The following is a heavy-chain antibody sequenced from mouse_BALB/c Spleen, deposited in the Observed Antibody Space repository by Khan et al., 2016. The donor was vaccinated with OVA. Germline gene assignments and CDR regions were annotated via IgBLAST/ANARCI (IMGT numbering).Heavy chain of an antibody. CDR3: ARMARTIN. CDR1: GFTFSSYG. D-gene: IGHD2-3*01. CDR2: INSNGGST. Sequence: EVQLVESGGGLVQPGGSLKLSCAASGFTFSSYGMSWVRQTPDKRLELVATINSNGGSTYYPDSVKGRFTISRDNAKNTLYLQMSSLKSEYTAMYYCARMARTINWCQGTTLTVSS. V-gene: IGHV5-6-3*01. J-gene: IGHJ2*01.